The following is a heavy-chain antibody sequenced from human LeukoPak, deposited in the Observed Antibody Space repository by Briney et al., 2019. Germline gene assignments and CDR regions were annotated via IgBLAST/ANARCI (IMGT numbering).Heavy chain of an antibody. CDR3: ARDKAWLERRVPVDY. CDR2: INPSGGST. Sequence: ASVKVSCKASGYTFLNYYIHWVRQAPGQGLEWMGVINPSGGSTSSAQKFQGRVTMTTDTSTSTAYMELRSLRSDDTAVYYCARDKAWLERRVPVDYWGQGTLVTVSS. J-gene: IGHJ4*02. CDR1: GYTFLNYY. D-gene: IGHD1-1*01. V-gene: IGHV1-46*01.